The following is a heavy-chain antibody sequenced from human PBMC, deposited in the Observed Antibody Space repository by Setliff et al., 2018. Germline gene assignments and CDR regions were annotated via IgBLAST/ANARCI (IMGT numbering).Heavy chain of an antibody. CDR1: GGSISSYY. CDR2: FYHSGST. CDR3: ARSSYYASGNSHNYYMDV. V-gene: IGHV4-59*08. Sequence: PSETLSLTCNVSGGSISSYYWTWIRQPPGKGLEWIGYFYHSGSTNYNPYLKGRVTMTSDTSRNQLSLKLTSVSAADTAIYYCARSSYYASGNSHNYYMDVWGKGTAVTVSS. J-gene: IGHJ6*03. D-gene: IGHD3-10*01.